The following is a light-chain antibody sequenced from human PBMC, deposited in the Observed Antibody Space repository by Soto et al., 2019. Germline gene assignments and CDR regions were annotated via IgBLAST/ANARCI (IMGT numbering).Light chain of an antibody. CDR1: QSVSSSY. V-gene: IGKV3-20*01. CDR2: GAS. CDR3: QQYDTSPLT. J-gene: IGKJ4*01. Sequence: EIVLTQSPDTLSSSPGERATLSCRASQSVSSSYLAWYQQKPGQAPRLLIYGASSRATGIPDRFSGSGSGTDFTLTISRLEPEDFAVYYCQQYDTSPLTFGGGTKVEIK.